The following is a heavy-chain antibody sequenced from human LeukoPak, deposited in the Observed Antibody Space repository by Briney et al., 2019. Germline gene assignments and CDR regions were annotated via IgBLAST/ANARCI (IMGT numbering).Heavy chain of an antibody. Sequence: PGGSLRLSCAASGFIFSTYSMNWVRQAPGKGLEWVSSISGSGSYKHYADSVKGRFTISRDNAKNSLFLQMKSLRAEDTAVYYCASDQGYCSGDSCSYGMDVWGQGTTVTVSS. J-gene: IGHJ6*02. CDR3: ASDQGYCSGDSCSYGMDV. V-gene: IGHV3-21*01. D-gene: IGHD2-15*01. CDR1: GFIFSTYS. CDR2: ISGSGSYK.